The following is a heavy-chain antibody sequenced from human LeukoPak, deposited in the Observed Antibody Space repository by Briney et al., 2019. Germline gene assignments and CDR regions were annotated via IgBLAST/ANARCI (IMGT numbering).Heavy chain of an antibody. D-gene: IGHD6-19*01. J-gene: IGHJ4*02. CDR1: GFTFSNYA. CDR2: ISGSDGST. V-gene: IGHV3-23*01. Sequence: GGSLRLSCAASGFTFSNYALSWVRQAPGKGLEWVLAISGSDGSTNYADSVKGRFTISRDSFKKTLNLQMNSLRAEDTAVYYCATSPRYSSGWGYYFNYWGQGTLVTVSS. CDR3: ATSPRYSSGWGYYFNY.